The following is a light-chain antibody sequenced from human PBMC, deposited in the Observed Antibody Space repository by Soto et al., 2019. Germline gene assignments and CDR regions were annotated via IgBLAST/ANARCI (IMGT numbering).Light chain of an antibody. CDR1: QSVSNN. V-gene: IGKV3-15*01. J-gene: IGKJ4*01. Sequence: EIVMTPSPVTLSVSPGERATLYCRASQSVSNNLAWYQQKPAQAPRLLIYDASTRATGIPARFSGSGSETEFTLTISSLQSADFAVYYCQQYNNWPLTFGGGTKVDI. CDR2: DAS. CDR3: QQYNNWPLT.